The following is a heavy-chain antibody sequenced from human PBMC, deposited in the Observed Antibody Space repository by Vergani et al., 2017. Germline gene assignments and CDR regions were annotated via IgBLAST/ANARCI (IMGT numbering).Heavy chain of an antibody. CDR3: ARGIAVAGTAYYYCMDV. V-gene: IGHV1-69*01. CDR1: GGTFSSYA. J-gene: IGHJ6*03. D-gene: IGHD6-19*01. Sequence: QVQLVQSGAEVKKPGSSVKVSCKASGGTFSSYAISWVRQAPGQGLEWMGGIIPIFGTANYAQKFQGRVTITADESTSTAYMELSSLRSEDTAVYYCARGIAVAGTAYYYCMDVWGKGTTVTVSS. CDR2: IIPIFGTA.